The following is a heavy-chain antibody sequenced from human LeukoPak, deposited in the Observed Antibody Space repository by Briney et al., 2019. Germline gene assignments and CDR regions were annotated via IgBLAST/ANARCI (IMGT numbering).Heavy chain of an antibody. Sequence: TGGSLRLSCAASGFTFSSYWMSWVRQAPGKGLEWVANIKQDGSEKYYVDSVKGRFTISRDNAKNSLYLQMNSLRAEDTAVYYCARAGTGKTWIQLWSYYYYYYMDVWGKGTTVTVSS. V-gene: IGHV3-7*01. J-gene: IGHJ6*03. D-gene: IGHD5-18*01. CDR3: ARAGTGKTWIQLWSYYYYYYMDV. CDR1: GFTFSSYW. CDR2: IKQDGSEK.